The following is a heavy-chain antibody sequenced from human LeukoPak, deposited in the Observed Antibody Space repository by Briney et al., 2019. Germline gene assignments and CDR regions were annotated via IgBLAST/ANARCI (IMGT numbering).Heavy chain of an antibody. CDR1: GGSISSYY. D-gene: IGHD2-21*01. CDR2: IYYSGST. V-gene: IGHV4-59*12. CDR3: ARGSRGDPAAFDI. Sequence: SETLSLTCTVSGGSISSYYWSWIRQPPGKGLEWIGYIYYSGSTYYNPSLKSRVTISVDTSKNQFSLKLSSVTAADTAVYYCARGSRGDPAAFDIWGQGTMVTVSS. J-gene: IGHJ3*02.